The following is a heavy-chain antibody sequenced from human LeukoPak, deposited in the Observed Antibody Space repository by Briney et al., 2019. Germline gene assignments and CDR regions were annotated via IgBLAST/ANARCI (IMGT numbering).Heavy chain of an antibody. D-gene: IGHD3-22*01. CDR3: AREAQQYYDSSGYL. CDR1: GGSISSGGYS. V-gene: IGHV4-30-2*01. Sequence: PSETLSLTCAVSGGSISSGGYSWSWIRQPPGKGLEWIGYIYHSGSTYYNPSLKSRVTISVDRSKNQFSLKLSSVTAADTAVYYCAREAQQYYDSSGYLWGRGTLATVSS. CDR2: IYHSGST. J-gene: IGHJ2*01.